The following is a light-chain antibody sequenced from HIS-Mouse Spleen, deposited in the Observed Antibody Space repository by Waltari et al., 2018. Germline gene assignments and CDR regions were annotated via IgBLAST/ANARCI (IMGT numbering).Light chain of an antibody. J-gene: IGLJ2*01. V-gene: IGLV3-10*01. Sequence: SYELTQPPSVSVSPGKTARITCSGDALPKKYTYWYQQKSGQAPVLVIYEVSKRPSGIPERFSGSSSGTMATLTISGAQVEDEADYYCYSTDSSGNHVFGGGTKLTVL. CDR3: YSTDSSGNHV. CDR2: EVS. CDR1: ALPKKY.